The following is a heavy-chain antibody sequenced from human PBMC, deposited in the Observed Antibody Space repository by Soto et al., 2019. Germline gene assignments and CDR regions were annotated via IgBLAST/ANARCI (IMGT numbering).Heavy chain of an antibody. CDR2: TYYRSKWYN. CDR3: ARGRYCSGGSCHAHGVWFDP. V-gene: IGHV6-1*01. D-gene: IGHD2-15*01. CDR1: GDSVSSNSAA. Sequence: PSQTLSLTCAISGDSVSSNSAAWNWIRQSPSRGLEWLGRTYYRSKWYNDYAVSVKSRITINPDTSKNQFSLQLNSVTPEDTAVYYCARGRYCSGGSCHAHGVWFDPWGQGTLVTVSS. J-gene: IGHJ5*02.